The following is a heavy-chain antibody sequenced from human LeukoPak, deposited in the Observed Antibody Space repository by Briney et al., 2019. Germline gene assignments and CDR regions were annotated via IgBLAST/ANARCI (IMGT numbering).Heavy chain of an antibody. J-gene: IGHJ6*02. CDR3: ARDSSAGDGYGMDV. V-gene: IGHV3-21*01. CDR1: GLTFSSYS. CDR2: ISSSSSYI. Sequence: PGGSLRLSCAASGLTFSSYSMNWVRQAPGKGLEWVSSISSSSSYIYYADSVKGRFTISRDNAKNSLYLQMNSLRAEDTAVYYCARDSSAGDGYGMDVWGQGTTVTVSS.